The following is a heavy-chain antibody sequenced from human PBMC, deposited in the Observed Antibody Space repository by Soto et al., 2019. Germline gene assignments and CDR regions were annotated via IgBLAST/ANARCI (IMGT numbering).Heavy chain of an antibody. V-gene: IGHV1-18*01. CDR2: ISAYNGNT. CDR3: ARDDTDYGGNVYNWFDP. CDR1: GGTFSTYA. J-gene: IGHJ5*02. Sequence: GASVKVSCKASGGTFSTYALSWVRLAPGRGLEWMGWISAYNGNTNYAQKLQGRVTMTTDTSMSTAYMELRSLRSDDTAVYYCARDDTDYGGNVYNWFDPWGQGTLVTVSS. D-gene: IGHD4-17*01.